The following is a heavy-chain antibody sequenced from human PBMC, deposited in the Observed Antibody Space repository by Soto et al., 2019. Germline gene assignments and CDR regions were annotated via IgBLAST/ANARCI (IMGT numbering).Heavy chain of an antibody. CDR1: GFTFSSYA. CDR2: ISGSGGST. J-gene: IGHJ4*02. D-gene: IGHD4-17*01. Sequence: GGSLRLSCAASGFTFSSYAMSWVRQAPGKGLEWVSAISGSGGSTYYADSVKGRFTISRDNSKNTLYLQMNSLRAEDTAVYYCAKGREAGAVTIEQSIDYWGQGTLVTVSS. CDR3: AKGREAGAVTIEQSIDY. V-gene: IGHV3-23*01.